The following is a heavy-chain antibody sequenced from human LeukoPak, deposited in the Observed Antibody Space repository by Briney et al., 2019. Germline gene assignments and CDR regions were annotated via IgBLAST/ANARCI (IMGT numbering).Heavy chain of an antibody. J-gene: IGHJ5*02. CDR3: AKQEYSSGWYSSSDWFDP. CDR2: IREDGSGK. V-gene: IGHV3-7*03. Sequence: GGSLRLSCAASGLNFSSRWMNWVRQAPGQGLEWVASIREDGSGKHYVDSVKGRFTISRDNGKNSLYLQMNSLRAEDTAVYYCAKQEYSSGWYSSSDWFDPWGQGTLVTVSS. D-gene: IGHD6-19*01. CDR1: GLNFSSRW.